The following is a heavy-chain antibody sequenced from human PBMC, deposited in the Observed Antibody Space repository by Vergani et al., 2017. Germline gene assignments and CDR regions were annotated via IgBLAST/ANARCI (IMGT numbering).Heavy chain of an antibody. J-gene: IGHJ1*01. CDR2: IIPIFGTA. CDR1: GGTFSSSP. Sequence: QVQLVQSGAEVKKPGSSVKVSCKASGGTFSSSPIRWVRQAPAQALECVGVIIPIFGTANYAQKFQGRVTCNADESTSTAYMELSSLRSEDTAVYYCARDRFPIAVAGAVQHWGQGTLVTVSS. CDR3: ARDRFPIAVAGAVQH. V-gene: IGHV1-69*01. D-gene: IGHD6-19*01.